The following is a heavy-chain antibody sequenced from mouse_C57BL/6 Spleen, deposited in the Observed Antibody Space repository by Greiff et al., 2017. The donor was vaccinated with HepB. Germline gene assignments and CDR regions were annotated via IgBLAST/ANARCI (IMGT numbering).Heavy chain of an antibody. V-gene: IGHV1-50*01. CDR2: IDPSDSYT. D-gene: IGHD1-1*01. Sequence: QVQLQQPGAELVKPGASVKLSCKASGYTFTSYWMQWVKQRPGQGLEWIGEIDPSDSYTNYNQKFKGKATLTVDTSSSTAYMQLSSLTSEDSAVYYCARSHYYGSSLFAYWGQGTLVTVSA. CDR3: ARSHYYGSSLFAY. J-gene: IGHJ3*01. CDR1: GYTFTSYW.